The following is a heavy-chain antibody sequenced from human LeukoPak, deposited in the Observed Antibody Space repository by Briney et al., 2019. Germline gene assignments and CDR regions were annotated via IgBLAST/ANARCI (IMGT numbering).Heavy chain of an antibody. J-gene: IGHJ5*02. CDR2: ISYDGSNK. V-gene: IGHV3-30-3*01. Sequence: GGSLRLSCAASGFTFSSYAMHWVRQAPGKGLEWVAVISYDGSNKYYADSVKGRFTISRDNSKNTLYLQMNSLRAEDTAVYYCARTIVVVPAAIGVNSFDPWGQGTLVTVSS. CDR3: ARTIVVVPAAIGVNSFDP. CDR1: GFTFSSYA. D-gene: IGHD2-2*01.